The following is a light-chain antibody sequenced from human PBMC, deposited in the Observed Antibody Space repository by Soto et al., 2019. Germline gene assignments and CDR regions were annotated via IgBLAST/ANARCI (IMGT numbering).Light chain of an antibody. CDR1: QSISSY. Sequence: DIQMTQSPSSPSAPVGDRVSITSRASQSISSYLNWYQQKPGKAPKLLIYAAFTLQTGVSSRFIGSGSGTDFTLTINSLQPEDFATYYRQQSSSSPWTFGQGTKVDI. J-gene: IGKJ1*01. V-gene: IGKV1-39*01. CDR2: AAF. CDR3: QQSSSSPWT.